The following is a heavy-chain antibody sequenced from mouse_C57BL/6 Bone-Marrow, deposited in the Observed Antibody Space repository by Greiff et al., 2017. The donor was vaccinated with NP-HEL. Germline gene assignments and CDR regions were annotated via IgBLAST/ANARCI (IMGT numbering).Heavy chain of an antibody. Sequence: EVQVVESGGGLVQPGGSLKLSCAASGFTFSDYYMYWVRQTPEKRLEWVAYISNGGGSTYYPDTVKGRFTISRDNAKNTLYLQMSRLKSEDTAMYYCARHGWLLPYYAMDYWGQGTSVTVSS. CDR2: ISNGGGST. J-gene: IGHJ4*01. D-gene: IGHD2-3*01. V-gene: IGHV5-12*01. CDR3: ARHGWLLPYYAMDY. CDR1: GFTFSDYY.